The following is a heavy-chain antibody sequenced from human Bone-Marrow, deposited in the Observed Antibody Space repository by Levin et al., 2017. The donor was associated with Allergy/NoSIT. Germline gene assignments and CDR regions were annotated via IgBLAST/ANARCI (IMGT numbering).Heavy chain of an antibody. D-gene: IGHD2-21*02. CDR3: ARDRKHIVVVTAIPGFDY. CDR2: IWYDGSNK. V-gene: IGHV3-33*01. Sequence: GGSLRLSCAASGFTFSSYGMHWVRQAPGKGLEWVAVIWYDGSNKYYADSVKGRFTISRDNSKNTLYLQMNSLRAEDTAVYYCARDRKHIVVVTAIPGFDYWGQGTLVTVSS. J-gene: IGHJ4*02. CDR1: GFTFSSYG.